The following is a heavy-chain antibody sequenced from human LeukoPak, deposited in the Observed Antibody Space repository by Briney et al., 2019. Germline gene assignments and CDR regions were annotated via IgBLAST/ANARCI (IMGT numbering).Heavy chain of an antibody. D-gene: IGHD1-1*01. CDR3: AMGYNYDYSLDV. Sequence: SETLSLTCAVYGGSFSGYYWSWIRQPPGKGLEWTGEINHSASTNYNPSLKSRVTISVDTSKNQFSLKLSSVTAADTAVYYCAMGYNYDYSLDVWDQGTTVTVSS. V-gene: IGHV4-34*01. CDR2: INHSAST. CDR1: GGSFSGYY. J-gene: IGHJ6*02.